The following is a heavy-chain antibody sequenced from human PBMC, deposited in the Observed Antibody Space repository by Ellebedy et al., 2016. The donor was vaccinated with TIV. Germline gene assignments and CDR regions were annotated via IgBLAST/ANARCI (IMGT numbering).Heavy chain of an antibody. CDR1: AGSISNYY. J-gene: IGHJ4*02. CDR3: ARSSGWDRFDY. CDR2: IYYSGST. V-gene: IGHV4-59*01. D-gene: IGHD6-19*01. Sequence: MPSETLSLTCTVSAGSISNYYWSRIRQPPGKGLEWIGYIYYSGSTNYNPTLKSRVTIAVDTSKKQISLKLSSVTAADTAVYYCARSSGWDRFDYWGQGTLVTVSS.